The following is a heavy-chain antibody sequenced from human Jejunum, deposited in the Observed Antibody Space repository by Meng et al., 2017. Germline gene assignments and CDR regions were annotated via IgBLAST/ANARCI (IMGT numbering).Heavy chain of an antibody. CDR1: GDSFTGYY. J-gene: IGHJ4*02. Sequence: GQVELSRDGGKEPGPSVKVSSTSSGDSFTGYYIHWGRQAPGQGLEWMGRINANNGTTYYADSVKGRFTISRDNSTNTLYLQMNSLTAEDTAVYYCVKRRANWGSGLFDYWGQGTLVTVSS. D-gene: IGHD7-27*01. CDR3: VKRRANWGSGLFDY. CDR2: INANNGTT. V-gene: IGHV1-2*06.